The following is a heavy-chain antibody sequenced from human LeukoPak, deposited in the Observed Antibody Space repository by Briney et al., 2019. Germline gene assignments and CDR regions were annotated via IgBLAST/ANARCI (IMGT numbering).Heavy chain of an antibody. Sequence: GGSLRLSCAASGFTFSSYWMSWVRQAPGKGLEWVAKMSEDGNEIFYVDSVKGRFTISRDNAKKSLYLQLNSLRPEDSAVYYCARPRGCGSARCNNFDYWGQGTLVSVSS. CDR3: ARPRGCGSARCNNFDY. D-gene: IGHD2-2*01. CDR2: MSEDGNEI. V-gene: IGHV3-7*01. CDR1: GFTFSSYW. J-gene: IGHJ4*02.